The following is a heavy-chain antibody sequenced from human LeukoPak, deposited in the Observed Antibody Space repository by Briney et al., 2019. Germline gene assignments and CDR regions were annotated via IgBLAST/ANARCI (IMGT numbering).Heavy chain of an antibody. CDR2: VNHSGST. V-gene: IGHV4-34*01. CDR3: ATGAYCGGDCFDAFDI. CDR1: GGSFSGYY. J-gene: IGHJ3*02. Sequence: SETLSLTCAVYGGSFSGYYWSWIRQPPGKGLEWIGEVNHSGSTNYNPSLKSRVTISVDTSKTQFSLKLSSVTAADTAAYYCATGAYCGGDCFDAFDIWGQGTMVTISS. D-gene: IGHD2-21*01.